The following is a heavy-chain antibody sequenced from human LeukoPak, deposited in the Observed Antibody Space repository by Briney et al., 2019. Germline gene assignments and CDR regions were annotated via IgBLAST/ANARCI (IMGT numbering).Heavy chain of an antibody. D-gene: IGHD6-13*01. CDR2: INHSGST. Sequence: PETLSLTCAVYGGSFSGYYWSWIRQPPGKGLEWIGEINHSGSTNYNPSLKSRVTISVDTSKNQFSLKLSSVTAADTAVYYCARHLRTGSSSWPYYYYMDVWGKGTTVTISS. CDR3: ARHLRTGSSSWPYYYYMDV. CDR1: GGSFSGYY. J-gene: IGHJ6*03. V-gene: IGHV4-34*01.